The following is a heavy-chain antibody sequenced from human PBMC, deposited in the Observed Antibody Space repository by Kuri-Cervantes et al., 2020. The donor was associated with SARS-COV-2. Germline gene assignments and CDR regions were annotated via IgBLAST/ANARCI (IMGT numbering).Heavy chain of an antibody. Sequence: LRLSCAVSGGSISSGGYSWSWIRQPPGKGLEWIGYIYHSGSTYYNPSLKSRVTISVDRSKNQFSLKLGSVTAADTAVYYCARGVGAAVAGTLITIYYYYGMDVWGQGTTVTVSS. J-gene: IGHJ6*02. CDR2: IYHSGST. D-gene: IGHD6-19*01. CDR1: GGSISSGGYS. CDR3: ARGVGAAVAGTLITIYYYYGMDV. V-gene: IGHV4-30-2*01.